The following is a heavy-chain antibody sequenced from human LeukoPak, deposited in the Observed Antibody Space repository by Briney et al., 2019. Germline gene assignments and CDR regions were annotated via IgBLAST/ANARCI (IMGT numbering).Heavy chain of an antibody. J-gene: IGHJ5*02. V-gene: IGHV4-61*02. CDR3: ARDRDYGGKGWFDP. D-gene: IGHD4-23*01. CDR2: IYTSGST. CDR1: GGSISSSGYY. Sequence: SETLSLTCTVSGGSISSSGYYWSWIRQPAGKGLEWIGRIYTSGSTNYNPSLKSRVTMSVDTSKNQFSLKLSSVTAADTAVYYCARDRDYGGKGWFDPWGQGTLVTVSS.